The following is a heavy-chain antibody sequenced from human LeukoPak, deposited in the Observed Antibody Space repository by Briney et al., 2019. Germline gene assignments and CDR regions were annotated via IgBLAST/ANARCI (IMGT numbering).Heavy chain of an antibody. CDR3: AKGGYYDSSGFPFDY. CDR1: GFTFSNYA. CDR2: ISYDGIFK. J-gene: IGHJ4*02. V-gene: IGHV3-30-3*01. Sequence: GGSLRLSCVASGFTFSNYAMHWVRQAPGKGLEWVAVISYDGIFKYYADSVKGRFTISRDNSKNTVYLQMNSLRAEDTALYYCAKGGYYDSSGFPFDYWGQGTLVTVSS. D-gene: IGHD3-22*01.